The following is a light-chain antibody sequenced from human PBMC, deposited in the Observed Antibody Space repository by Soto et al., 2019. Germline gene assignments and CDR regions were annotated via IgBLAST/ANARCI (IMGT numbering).Light chain of an antibody. Sequence: EIVLTQAPGTLSLSPGERANLSCRASQSVSSTSLVWYQQKPGQAPRLLIYGVSSRATGIPDRFSGSGSGTDFTLTISRLEPEDFAVYYCQHYGSSPPFTFGPGTKVDIK. CDR2: GVS. J-gene: IGKJ3*01. CDR3: QHYGSSPPFT. CDR1: QSVSSTS. V-gene: IGKV3-20*01.